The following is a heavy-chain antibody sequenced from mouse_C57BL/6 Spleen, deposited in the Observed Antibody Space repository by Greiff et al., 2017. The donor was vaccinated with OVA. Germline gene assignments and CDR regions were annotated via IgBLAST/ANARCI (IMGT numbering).Heavy chain of an antibody. CDR1: GYTFTSYW. Sequence: VQLQQPGAELVRPGSSVKLSCKASGYTFTSYWMDWVKQRPGQGLEWIGNIYPSDSETHYNQKFKDKATLTVDKSSSTAYMQLSSLTSEDSAVYYCARREYGNYVFAYWGQGTLVTVSA. CDR2: IYPSDSET. D-gene: IGHD2-1*01. V-gene: IGHV1-61*01. CDR3: ARREYGNYVFAY. J-gene: IGHJ3*01.